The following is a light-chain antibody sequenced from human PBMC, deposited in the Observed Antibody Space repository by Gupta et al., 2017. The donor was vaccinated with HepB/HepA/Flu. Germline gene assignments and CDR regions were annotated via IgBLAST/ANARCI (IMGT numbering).Light chain of an antibody. CDR3: QRYGRSPGK. CDR1: HSISGNY. CDR2: CAS. V-gene: IGKV3-20*01. Sequence: DIVSPPPLCPPSSSPGERATPSCRASHSISGNYLAWYQQKPGQAPRLLIYCASTRATGIPDRFSGSASGTDFTLTISRLEAEDFAVYYCQRYGRSPGKFGQGTKVEIK. J-gene: IGKJ1*01.